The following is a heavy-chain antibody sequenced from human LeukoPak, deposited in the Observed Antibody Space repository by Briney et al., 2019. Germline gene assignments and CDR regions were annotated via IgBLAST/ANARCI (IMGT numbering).Heavy chain of an antibody. J-gene: IGHJ5*02. V-gene: IGHV1-69*06. Sequence: ASVKVSCKASGGTFSSYAISWVRQAPGQGREWMGGIIPIFGTANYAQKFQGRVTITADKSTSTAYLELSSLRSEDTAVYYCARKVPNDSSGYYYRGHFAPWGPRTLVTASS. CDR1: GGTFSSYA. D-gene: IGHD3-22*01. CDR3: ARKVPNDSSGYYYRGHFAP. CDR2: IIPIFGTA.